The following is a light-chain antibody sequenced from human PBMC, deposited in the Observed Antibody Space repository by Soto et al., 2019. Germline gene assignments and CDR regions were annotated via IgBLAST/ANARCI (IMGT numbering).Light chain of an antibody. Sequence: EIVMTQSPVTLSVSPGEGVTLSCRASQSVYSNLAWYQQKPGQAPRLLIYDASARATDIPARSSGGGSGTDFTLTVSRLQSEDFAVYDCQQYNNWPLTFGGGTKVEIK. J-gene: IGKJ4*01. CDR3: QQYNNWPLT. CDR2: DAS. V-gene: IGKV3-15*01. CDR1: QSVYSN.